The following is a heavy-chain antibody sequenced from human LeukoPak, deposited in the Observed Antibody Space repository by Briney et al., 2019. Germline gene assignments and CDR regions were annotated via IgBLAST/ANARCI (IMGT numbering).Heavy chain of an antibody. Sequence: GSLRLSCAASRFNFSSYGMHWVRQAPGKGLDWVAVIWYDGSNKYYADSVKGRFTISRDNAKDSLYLQMNSLRAEDTAVYYCAREMRGRYRGLGFDPWGQGTLVTVSS. D-gene: IGHD1-26*01. CDR2: IWYDGSNK. V-gene: IGHV3-33*01. CDR3: AREMRGRYRGLGFDP. CDR1: RFNFSSYG. J-gene: IGHJ5*02.